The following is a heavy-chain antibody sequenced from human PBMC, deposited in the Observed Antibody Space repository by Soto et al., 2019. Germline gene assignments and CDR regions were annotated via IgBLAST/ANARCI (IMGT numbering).Heavy chain of an antibody. V-gene: IGHV4-59*01. Sequence: PSETLSLTCTVSGGSISSYYWSWSRQPPWKGLEWIGYIYYSGSTNYNPSLKSRVTISVDTSKNQFSLKLSSVTAADTAVYYCARYLAAAGPSPPYHKYNWFDHWGQGTLVTVSS. CDR1: GGSISSYY. CDR2: IYYSGST. D-gene: IGHD6-13*01. J-gene: IGHJ5*02. CDR3: ARYLAAAGPSPPYHKYNWFDH.